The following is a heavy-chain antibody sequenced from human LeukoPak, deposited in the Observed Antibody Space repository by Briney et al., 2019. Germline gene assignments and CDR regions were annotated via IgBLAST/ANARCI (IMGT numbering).Heavy chain of an antibody. V-gene: IGHV4-61*02. CDR2: IYTSGST. D-gene: IGHD3-9*01. CDR3: AREAYYDILTGYYSPSTAYYFDY. CDR1: GGSISSGSYY. Sequence: SETLSLTCTVSGGSISSGSYYWSWIRQPAGKGLEWIGRIYTSGSTNYNPSLKSRVTISVDTSKNQFSLKLSSVTAADTAVYYCAREAYYDILTGYYSPSTAYYFDYWGQGTLVTVSS. J-gene: IGHJ4*02.